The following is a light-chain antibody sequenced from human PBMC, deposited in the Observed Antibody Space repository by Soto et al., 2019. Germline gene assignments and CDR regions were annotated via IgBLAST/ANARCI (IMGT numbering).Light chain of an antibody. CDR3: QQYDTYRT. V-gene: IGKV1-5*03. J-gene: IGKJ1*01. CDR1: QSISSW. CDR2: KAS. Sequence: DIQVTQSPSTLSASVGDRVTITCRASQSISSWLAWYQQKPGKAPKVLIYKASSLETGVPSRFSGSGSGTEFTLTISSLQPDDFATYYCQQYDTYRTFGRGTKWIS.